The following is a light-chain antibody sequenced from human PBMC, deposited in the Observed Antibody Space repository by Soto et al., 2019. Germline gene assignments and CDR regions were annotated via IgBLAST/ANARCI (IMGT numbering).Light chain of an antibody. CDR3: QHYGSALLS. V-gene: IGKV3-20*01. CDR2: GAS. Sequence: EIVLTQSPGTLSLSPGERATLSCRASQSFSSSYLAWYQQKPGQAPRLLIYGASSRATGIPDRFSGSGSGTDFTLTISSLEPEGFAVYYCQHYGSALLSLGPGTKVDVK. J-gene: IGKJ3*01. CDR1: QSFSSSY.